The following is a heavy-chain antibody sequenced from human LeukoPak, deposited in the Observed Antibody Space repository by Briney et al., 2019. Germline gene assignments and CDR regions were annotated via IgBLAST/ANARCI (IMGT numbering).Heavy chain of an antibody. J-gene: IGHJ4*02. CDR3: ARDSGSAHLFDY. V-gene: IGHV3-11*06. D-gene: IGHD3-10*01. CDR2: IGSSSSYT. Sequence: PGGSLRLSCAASGFTFSDYSMSWIRQAPGQGLEWVSYIGSSSSYTNYADSVKGRFTISRDNAKNSLCLQMNSLRAEDTAVYYCARDSGSAHLFDYWGQGTLVTVSS. CDR1: GFTFSDYS.